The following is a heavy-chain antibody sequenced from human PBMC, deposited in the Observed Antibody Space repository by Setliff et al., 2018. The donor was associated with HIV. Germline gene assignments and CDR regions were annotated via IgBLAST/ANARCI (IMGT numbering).Heavy chain of an antibody. J-gene: IGHJ3*02. CDR2: ISATGST. Sequence: SETLSLTCTVSGGIISSDSFFWSWIRQPAGKGLEWIGHISATGSTNYNPSLKSRVTMSLDTSKNQFSLNLNSVTAADAAVYYCARHKDAFDIWGQGTMVTVSS. CDR3: ARHKDAFDI. CDR1: GGIISSDSFF. V-gene: IGHV4-61*09.